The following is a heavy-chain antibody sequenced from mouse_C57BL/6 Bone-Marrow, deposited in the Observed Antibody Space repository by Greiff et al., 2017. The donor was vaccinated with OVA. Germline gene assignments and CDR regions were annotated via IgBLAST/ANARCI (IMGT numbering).Heavy chain of an antibody. CDR3: ARRHYDYDAFAY. V-gene: IGHV5-12*01. Sequence: EVHLVESGGGLVQPGGSLKLSCAASGFTFSDYYMYWVRQTPEKRLEWVAYISNGGGSTYYPDTVKGRFTISRANAKNTLYLQMSRLKSEDTAMYYCARRHYDYDAFAYWGQGTLVTVSA. D-gene: IGHD2-4*01. CDR2: ISNGGGST. CDR1: GFTFSDYY. J-gene: IGHJ3*01.